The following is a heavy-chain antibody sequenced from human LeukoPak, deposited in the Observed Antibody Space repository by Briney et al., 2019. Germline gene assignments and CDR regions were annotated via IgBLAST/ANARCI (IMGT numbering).Heavy chain of an antibody. Sequence: SQTLSLTCTVSGGSISSGGYYWSWIRQHPGKVVEWFGYTHYSGSTYYNPSLKSRVTISVDTSKNQFSLKLSSVTAADTAVYYCAREGFGSGIRRYFDYWGQGTLVTVSS. CDR1: GGSISSGGYY. D-gene: IGHD3-10*01. V-gene: IGHV4-31*03. CDR2: THYSGST. CDR3: AREGFGSGIRRYFDY. J-gene: IGHJ4*02.